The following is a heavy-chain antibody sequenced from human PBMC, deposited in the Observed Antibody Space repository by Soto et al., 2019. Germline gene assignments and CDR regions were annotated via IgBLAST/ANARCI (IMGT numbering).Heavy chain of an antibody. CDR2: ISSSSSYI. D-gene: IGHD2-2*02. CDR3: AREYCSSTSCYTYYYYGMDV. CDR1: GFTFSSYS. V-gene: IGHV3-21*01. Sequence: GGSLRLSCAASGFTFSSYSMNWVRQAPGKGLEWVSSISSSSSYIYYADSVKGRFTISRDNAKNSLYLQMNSLRAEDTAVYYCAREYCSSTSCYTYYYYGMDVWGQGTTVTVSS. J-gene: IGHJ6*02.